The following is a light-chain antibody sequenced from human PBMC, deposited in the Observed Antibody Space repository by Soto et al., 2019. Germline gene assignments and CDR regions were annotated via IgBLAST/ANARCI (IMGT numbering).Light chain of an antibody. CDR2: DAS. Sequence: EIVMTQSPATLSLSPGERATLSCRASQTIHNTLACYQRKPGQAPTLLIYDASTRSTGGPARFRCSGCGTDFTLTISSLQAEYFAVYYCQHYNYWPYTFGQGTKV. CDR1: QTIHNT. J-gene: IGKJ2*01. CDR3: QHYNYWPYT. V-gene: IGKV3-15*01.